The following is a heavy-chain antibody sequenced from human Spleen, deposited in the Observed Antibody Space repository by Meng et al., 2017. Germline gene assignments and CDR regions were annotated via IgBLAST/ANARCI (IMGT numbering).Heavy chain of an antibody. D-gene: IGHD3-3*01. CDR1: GGSFSGYY. J-gene: IGHJ5*02. Sequence: QVQLQQWGAGLFKPSETLSPTCAVYGGSFSGYYWSWIRQPPGKGLEWIGEINHSGSTNYNPSLKSRVTISVDTSKNQFSLKLSSVTAADTAVYYCARASRRYDFWSGRGLIDPWGQGTLVTVSS. V-gene: IGHV4-34*01. CDR2: INHSGST. CDR3: ARASRRYDFWSGRGLIDP.